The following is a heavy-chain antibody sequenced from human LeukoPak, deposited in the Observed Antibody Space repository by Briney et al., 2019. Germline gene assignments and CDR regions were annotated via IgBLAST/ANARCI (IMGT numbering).Heavy chain of an antibody. J-gene: IGHJ4*02. CDR1: GGSISSSSYY. V-gene: IGHV4-39*01. D-gene: IGHD6-13*01. Sequence: PSETLSLTCTVSGGSISSSSYYWGWIRQPPGKGLEWIGSIYYSGCTYYNPSLKSRVTISVDTSKNQFSLKLSSVTAADTAVYYCAPIAAAGDFDYWGQGTLVTVSS. CDR2: IYYSGCT. CDR3: APIAAAGDFDY.